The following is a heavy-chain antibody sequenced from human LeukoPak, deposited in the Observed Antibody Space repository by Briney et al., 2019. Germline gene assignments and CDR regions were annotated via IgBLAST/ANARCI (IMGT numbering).Heavy chain of an antibody. CDR1: GGTFSSYA. Sequence: ASVKVSCKASGGTFSSYAISWVRQAPGQGLEWMGGIIPIFGTANYAQKFQGRVTITADESTSTAYMELSRLRSDDTAMYYCARDHCSSTSCYRNFDYWGQGTLVTVSS. J-gene: IGHJ4*02. CDR3: ARDHCSSTSCYRNFDY. CDR2: IIPIFGTA. V-gene: IGHV1-69*13. D-gene: IGHD2-2*02.